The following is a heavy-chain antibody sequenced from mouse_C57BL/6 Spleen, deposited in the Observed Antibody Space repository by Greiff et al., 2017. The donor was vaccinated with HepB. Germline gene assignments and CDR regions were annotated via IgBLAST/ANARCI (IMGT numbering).Heavy chain of an antibody. CDR1: GYTFTDYY. J-gene: IGHJ3*01. CDR3: ARPYDYYGRHQAWFAY. V-gene: IGHV1-26*01. CDR2: INPNNGGT. Sequence: EVQLQQSGPELVKPGASVKISCKASGYTFTDYYMNWVKQSHGKSLEWIGDINPNNGGTSYNQKFKGKATLTVDKSSSTAYMELRSLTSEDSAVYYCARPYDYYGRHQAWFAYWGQGTLVTVSA. D-gene: IGHD1-1*01.